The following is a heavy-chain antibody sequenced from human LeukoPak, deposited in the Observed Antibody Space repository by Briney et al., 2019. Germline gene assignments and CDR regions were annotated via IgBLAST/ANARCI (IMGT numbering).Heavy chain of an antibody. CDR1: GFTFSSYA. V-gene: IGHV3-23*01. CDR3: ARSVYYYDDFDY. J-gene: IGHJ4*02. CDR2: ISGSGGST. Sequence: GGSLRLSCAASGFTFSSYAMSWVRQAPGKGLEWVSAISGSGGSTYYADSVKGRFTISRDNSKNTLYLQMNSLRAEDTAVYYCARSVYYYDDFDYWGQGTLVTVSS. D-gene: IGHD3-22*01.